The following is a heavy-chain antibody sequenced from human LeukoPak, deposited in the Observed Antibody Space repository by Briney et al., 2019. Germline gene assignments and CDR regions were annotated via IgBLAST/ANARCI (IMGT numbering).Heavy chain of an antibody. Sequence: SETLSLTCTVSGGSVSDYYWSWIRQSPGKGLEWIGYIYYTGSTSYNPSLRSRVTMSADTSKNQFSLKLSSVTAADTAVYYCARETYGSGSYYYYYMDVWGKGTTVTISS. CDR2: IYYTGST. CDR1: GGSVSDYY. CDR3: ARETYGSGSYYYYYMDV. J-gene: IGHJ6*03. V-gene: IGHV4-59*02. D-gene: IGHD3-10*01.